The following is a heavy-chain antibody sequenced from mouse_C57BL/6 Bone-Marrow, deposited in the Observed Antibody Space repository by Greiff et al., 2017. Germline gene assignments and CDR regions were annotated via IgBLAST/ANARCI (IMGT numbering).Heavy chain of an antibody. J-gene: IGHJ2*01. Sequence: QVHVKQSGAELARPGASVKLSCKASGYTFTSYGISWVKQRTGQGLEWIGEIYPRSGNTYYNEKFKGKATLTADKSSSTAYMELRSLTSEDSAVYFCAGLPLSPYSDGDYWGQGTTLTVSS. V-gene: IGHV1-81*01. CDR1: GYTFTSYG. D-gene: IGHD2-12*01. CDR2: IYPRSGNT. CDR3: AGLPLSPYSDGDY.